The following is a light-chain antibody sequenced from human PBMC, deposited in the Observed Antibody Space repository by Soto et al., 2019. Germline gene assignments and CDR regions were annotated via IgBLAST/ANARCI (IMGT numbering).Light chain of an antibody. V-gene: IGKV3-20*01. Sequence: EIVLTQSPGTLSLSPGERATLSCRASQSVSSDSLAWYQHKLGQAPGLIIHGASSRATGVPDRITGSGSGTDFTLSISRLEPEDFAVYYCQQYGGSTRTFGQGTKVDIK. J-gene: IGKJ1*01. CDR2: GAS. CDR3: QQYGGSTRT. CDR1: QSVSSDS.